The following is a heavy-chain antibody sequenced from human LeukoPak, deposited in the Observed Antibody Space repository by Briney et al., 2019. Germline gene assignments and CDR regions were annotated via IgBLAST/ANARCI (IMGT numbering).Heavy chain of an antibody. Sequence: PSETLSLTRTVSGGSIGNYYWSWIRQPPGKGLEWIGYSDYSGNTYYNPSLKSRVTISVDTSKNQFSLNLNSVTAADTAVYFCARLGDGYNSPFYFDYWGQGTLVTVSS. D-gene: IGHD5-24*01. CDR3: ARLGDGYNSPFYFDY. CDR1: GGSIGNYY. CDR2: SDYSGNT. V-gene: IGHV4-59*08. J-gene: IGHJ4*02.